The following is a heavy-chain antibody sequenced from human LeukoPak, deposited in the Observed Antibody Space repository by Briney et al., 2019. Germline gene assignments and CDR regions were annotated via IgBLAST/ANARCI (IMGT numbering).Heavy chain of an antibody. CDR3: ARVYDFWSGYFDY. Sequence: PGRSLRLSCAASGFTFSSNYMSWVRQAPGKGLEWVSVIYSGGSTYYADSVKGRFTISRDNSKNTLYLQMNSLRAEDTAVYYCARVYDFWSGYFDYWGQGTLVTVSS. CDR1: GFTFSSNY. V-gene: IGHV3-66*02. D-gene: IGHD3-3*01. J-gene: IGHJ4*02. CDR2: IYSGGST.